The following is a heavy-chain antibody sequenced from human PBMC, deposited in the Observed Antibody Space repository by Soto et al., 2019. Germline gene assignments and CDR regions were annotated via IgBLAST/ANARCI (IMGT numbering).Heavy chain of an antibody. J-gene: IGHJ6*02. D-gene: IGHD6-6*01. Sequence: ASVKVSCKASGGTFSSYAISWVRQAPGQGLEWMGGIIPIFGTANYAQKFQGRVTITADESTSTAYMELSSLRSEDTAVYYCARSNSSSSLAGRTWAYRPYYYYYYGMDVWGQGTTVTVSS. CDR1: GGTFSSYA. CDR2: IIPIFGTA. V-gene: IGHV1-69*13. CDR3: ARSNSSSSLAGRTWAYRPYYYYYYGMDV.